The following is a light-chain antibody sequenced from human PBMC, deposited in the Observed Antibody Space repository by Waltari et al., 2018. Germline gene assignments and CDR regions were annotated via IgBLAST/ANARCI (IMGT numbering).Light chain of an antibody. CDR1: QSVSKF. V-gene: IGKV3-20*01. Sequence: ATLACRASQSVSKFLAWYQQKPGQAPRLLIHQASNRATGIPDRFSGGGSGTDFSLTISRLEPEDFAVYYCQNHERLPATFGQGTKVEI. CDR3: QNHERLPAT. CDR2: QAS. J-gene: IGKJ1*01.